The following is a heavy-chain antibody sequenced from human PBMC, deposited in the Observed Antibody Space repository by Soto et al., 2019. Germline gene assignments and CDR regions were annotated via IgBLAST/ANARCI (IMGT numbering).Heavy chain of an antibody. CDR1: GFTFSSYA. CDR3: AKTSRYYYDSSGYPRSHFDY. V-gene: IGHV3-23*01. CDR2: ISGSGGST. J-gene: IGHJ4*02. D-gene: IGHD3-22*01. Sequence: GGSLRLSCAASGFTFSSYAMSWVRQAPGKGLEWVSAISGSGGSTYYADSVKGRFTISRDNSKNTLYLQMNSLRAEDTAVYYCAKTSRYYYDSSGYPRSHFDYWGQGTLVTVSS.